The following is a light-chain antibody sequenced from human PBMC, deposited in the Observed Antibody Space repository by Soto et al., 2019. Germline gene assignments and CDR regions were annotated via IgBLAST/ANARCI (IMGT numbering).Light chain of an antibody. CDR2: NVS. CDR3: SSFTSTNTVL. J-gene: IGLJ2*01. V-gene: IGLV2-14*01. Sequence: QSALTQPASVSGSPGQSITISCTGTSSDVGGYNYVSWYQQHPGKAPKLMIYNVSNRPSGVSNRFSGSKSGNTASLTISGLQAGDEGHYYCSSFTSTNTVLFGGGTQLTVL. CDR1: SSDVGGYNY.